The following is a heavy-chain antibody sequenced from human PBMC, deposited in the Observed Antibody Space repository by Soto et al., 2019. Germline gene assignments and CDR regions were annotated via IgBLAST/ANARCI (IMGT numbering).Heavy chain of an antibody. CDR1: GGPFSSGGNS. CDR3: ARVPDR. Sequence: QLQLQESGSGLVKPSQTLSLTCAVSGGPFSSGGNSWSWIRPPPGKGLEWIGYIYPSGSTYCNPSPKSRVTISGVRSKNQFSLTLCSVTAADTAVYYCARVPDRWGQGTLVTVSS. J-gene: IGHJ5*02. V-gene: IGHV4-30-2*01. CDR2: IYPSGST. D-gene: IGHD2-2*01.